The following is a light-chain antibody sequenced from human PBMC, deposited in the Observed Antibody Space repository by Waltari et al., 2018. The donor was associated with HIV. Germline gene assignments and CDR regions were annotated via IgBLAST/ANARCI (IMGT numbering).Light chain of an antibody. V-gene: IGLV1-47*01. J-gene: IGLJ3*02. Sequence: QSVLTQPPSASGTPGQRVTISCSGSSSNVVTNYVNWYKQLPGTAPELVIYHNKRRPVGVPGRFSGSKSGTSASLAISGLRSEDEADYYCATWDDSLSAWLFGGGTRLSVL. CDR2: HNK. CDR3: ATWDDSLSAWL. CDR1: SSNVVTNY.